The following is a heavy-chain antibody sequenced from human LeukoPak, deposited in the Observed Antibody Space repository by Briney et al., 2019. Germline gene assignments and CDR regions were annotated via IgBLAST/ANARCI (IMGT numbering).Heavy chain of an antibody. D-gene: IGHD3-16*01. CDR1: GISVTKNY. Sequence: PGGSLRLSCAASGISVTKNYISWVRQAPGKRLEWVSYIYNGRSTYYADSVKGRFTISTDTSKNTLYLQMNSLRPEDTAVYYCAQTSGMGPAFDIRGQGTMVTVSS. V-gene: IGHV3-66*02. CDR3: AQTSGMGPAFDI. J-gene: IGHJ3*02. CDR2: IYNGRST.